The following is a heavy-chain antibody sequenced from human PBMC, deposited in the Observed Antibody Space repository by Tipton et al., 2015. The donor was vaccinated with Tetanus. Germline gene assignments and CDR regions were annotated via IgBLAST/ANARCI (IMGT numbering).Heavy chain of an antibody. D-gene: IGHD6-25*01. J-gene: IGHJ6*02. CDR2: ISAYNGNT. V-gene: IGHV1-18*01. Sequence: QLVQSGTEVKKPGASVKVSCKASGYTFTSYGISWVRQAPGQGLEWMGWISAYNGNTNYAQKLQGRVTMTTDTSTSTAYMELRSRRSDDTAVYYGARVRAAARYYYGMDVWGQGTTVTVSS. CDR3: ARVRAAARYYYGMDV. CDR1: GYTFTSYG.